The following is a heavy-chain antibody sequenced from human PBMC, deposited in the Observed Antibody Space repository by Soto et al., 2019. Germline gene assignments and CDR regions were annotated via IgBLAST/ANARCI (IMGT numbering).Heavy chain of an antibody. CDR1: GGSISSYY. CDR2: IYYSGST. J-gene: IGHJ4*02. CDR3: AGYHSSGYYQSFDY. V-gene: IGHV4-59*01. Sequence: QVQLQESGPGLVKPSETLSLTCTVSGGSISSYYWSWIRQPPGKGLEWIGYIYYSGSTNYNPSLKSRVTISVDTSKNQFSLKLSSVTAADTAVYYCAGYHSSGYYQSFDYWGQGTLVTVSS. D-gene: IGHD3-22*01.